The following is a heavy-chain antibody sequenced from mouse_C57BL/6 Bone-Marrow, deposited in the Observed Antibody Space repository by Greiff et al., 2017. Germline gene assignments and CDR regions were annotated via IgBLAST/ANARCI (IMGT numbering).Heavy chain of an antibody. CDR2: IYPGNSDT. Sequence: EVQLQQSGTVLARPGASVKMSCKTSGYTFTSYWMHWVKQRPGQGLEWIGAIYPGNSDTSYNQKFKGKAKLAAVTSASTAYMELSSLTNEDSAVYYCTRSFDGYYTWLAYWGQGTLVTVSA. CDR3: TRSFDGYYTWLAY. V-gene: IGHV1-5*01. J-gene: IGHJ3*01. CDR1: GYTFTSYW. D-gene: IGHD2-3*01.